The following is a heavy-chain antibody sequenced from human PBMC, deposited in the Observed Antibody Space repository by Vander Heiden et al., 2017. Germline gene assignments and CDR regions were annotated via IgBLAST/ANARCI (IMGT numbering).Heavy chain of an antibody. CDR2: ISSSSSYI. D-gene: IGHD6-19*01. CDR3: ARNFEAVAEKAPFDY. CDR1: GFTFSSYS. V-gene: IGHV3-21*01. J-gene: IGHJ4*02. Sequence: EVQLVESGGGLVKPGGSLRLSCAASGFTFSSYSMNWVRQAPGKGLEWVSSISSSSSYIYYADSVKGRFTISRDNAKNSLYLQMNSLRAEDTAVYYCARNFEAVAEKAPFDYWGQGTLVTVSS.